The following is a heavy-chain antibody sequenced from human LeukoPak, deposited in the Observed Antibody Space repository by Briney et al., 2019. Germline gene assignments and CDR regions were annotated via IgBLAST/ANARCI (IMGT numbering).Heavy chain of an antibody. J-gene: IGHJ3*02. CDR1: GFTFSNYW. Sequence: GGSLRLSCVASGFTFSNYWLTWVRQAPGKGLEWVANIKHDGSDQYYLDSVKGRFTISRDNAKNSLYLQMNSLRAEDTAVYYCARDSGYSYGPRGAFDIWGQGTMVTVSS. CDR2: IKHDGSDQ. D-gene: IGHD5-18*01. CDR3: ARDSGYSYGPRGAFDI. V-gene: IGHV3-7*03.